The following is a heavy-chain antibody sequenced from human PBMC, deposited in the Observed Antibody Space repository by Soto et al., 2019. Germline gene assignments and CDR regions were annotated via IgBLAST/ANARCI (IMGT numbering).Heavy chain of an antibody. J-gene: IGHJ4*02. V-gene: IGHV4-61*01. Sequence: QVQLQESGPGLVKPSETLSLTCTVSGGSVSSGSYYWSWIRQPPGKGLEWIGYIYYSGSTNYNPSLRSRVTISVDTSKNQFSLKLSSVTAADTAVYYCARDLSQIDFHPSYYFDYWGQGTLVTVSS. CDR1: GGSVSSGSYY. D-gene: IGHD3-16*02. CDR2: IYYSGST. CDR3: ARDLSQIDFHPSYYFDY.